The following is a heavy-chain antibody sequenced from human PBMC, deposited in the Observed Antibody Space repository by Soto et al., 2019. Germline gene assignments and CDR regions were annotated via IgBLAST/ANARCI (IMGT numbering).Heavy chain of an antibody. CDR1: GYSFTSYW. D-gene: IGHD6-13*01. Sequence: GESLKISCKGSGYSFTSYWIGWVRQMPGKGLEWMGIIYPGDSDTRYSPSFQGQVTISADKSISTAYLQWSSLKASDTAMYYCARPFRHSSSSHGRVAAAGIGYWGQGTLVTVSS. V-gene: IGHV5-51*01. J-gene: IGHJ4*02. CDR2: IYPGDSDT. CDR3: ARPFRHSSSSHGRVAAAGIGY.